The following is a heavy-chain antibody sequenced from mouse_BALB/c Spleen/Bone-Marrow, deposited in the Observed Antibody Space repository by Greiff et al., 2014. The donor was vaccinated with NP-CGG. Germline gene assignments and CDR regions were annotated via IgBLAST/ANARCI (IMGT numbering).Heavy chain of an antibody. J-gene: IGHJ3*01. Sequence: EVKLQQPGAELVKPGASVKLSCTASGFNIKDTYMHWVKQRPEQGLEWIGRIDPANGNTKYDPKFKGKATITADKSSNTAYMQLSLLSYEYATVYYGAIYCSSSNGFAYWGQGTLVTVSA. CDR1: GFNIKDTY. D-gene: IGHD2-5*01. V-gene: IGHV14-3*02. CDR2: IDPANGNT. CDR3: AIYCSSSNGFAY.